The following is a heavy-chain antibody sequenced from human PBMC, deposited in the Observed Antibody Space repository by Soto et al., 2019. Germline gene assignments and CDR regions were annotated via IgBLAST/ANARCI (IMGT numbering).Heavy chain of an antibody. Sequence: SVKVSCKASGGTFSSYAISWVRQAPGQGLEWMGGIIPIFGTANYAQKFQGRVTITADESTSTAYMELSSLRSEDTAVYYCARVAYSSYPAHVFDYWGQGTLVTSPQ. CDR2: IIPIFGTA. CDR3: ARVAYSSYPAHVFDY. D-gene: IGHD6-6*01. V-gene: IGHV1-69*13. CDR1: GGTFSSYA. J-gene: IGHJ4*02.